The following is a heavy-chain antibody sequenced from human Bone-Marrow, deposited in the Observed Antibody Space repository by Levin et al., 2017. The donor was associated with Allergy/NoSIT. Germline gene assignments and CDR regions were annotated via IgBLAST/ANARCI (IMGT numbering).Heavy chain of an antibody. J-gene: IGHJ5*02. D-gene: IGHD1-14*01. CDR3: ARGGAIPGRGWFDT. Sequence: SETLSLTCTASGGSINGSYWSWIRQPPGKRLEWIGYVYFSGSDTYNPSLESRVTISVDTSKNQFYLKLSSVTAEDTAVDFCARGGAIPGRGWFDTWGPGTLVTVSS. CDR1: GGSINGSY. CDR2: VYFSGSD. V-gene: IGHV4-59*01.